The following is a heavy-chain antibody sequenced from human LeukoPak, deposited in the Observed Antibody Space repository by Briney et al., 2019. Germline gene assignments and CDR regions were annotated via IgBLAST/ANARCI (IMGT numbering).Heavy chain of an antibody. D-gene: IGHD3-9*01. CDR3: AKDRDTGFYVKGSFEI. CDR1: GFSVKGNY. CDR2: IYSGGSA. Sequence: GGSLRLSCTASGFSVKGNYMSWVRQAPGKGLEWVAVIYSGGSAHHAAPVRGGFTISRDKSENTVYLQMNNLRVEDTAVYYCAKDRDTGFYVKGSFEIWGQGTTVTVSS. V-gene: IGHV3-66*01. J-gene: IGHJ3*02.